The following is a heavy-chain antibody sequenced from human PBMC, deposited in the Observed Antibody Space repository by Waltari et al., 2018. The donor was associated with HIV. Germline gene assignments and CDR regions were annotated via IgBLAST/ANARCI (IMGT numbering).Heavy chain of an antibody. CDR2: IYYSGTT. J-gene: IGHJ5*02. D-gene: IGHD3-22*01. V-gene: IGHV4-39*01. CDR3: ARQGEPYYYDRSDDNWFDP. CDR1: GAALSTSSDY. Sequence: QLQLQESGPGLVKPSEHLSPTCTVSGAALSTSSDYWGWTLQPPGKGLEWIGSIYYSGTTSYNPSLKIRVTIFVDTSKNQFSLKLSSVTAADTAVYYCARQGEPYYYDRSDDNWFDPWGQGTLVTVSS.